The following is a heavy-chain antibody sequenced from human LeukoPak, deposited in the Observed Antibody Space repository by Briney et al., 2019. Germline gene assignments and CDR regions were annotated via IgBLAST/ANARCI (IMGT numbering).Heavy chain of an antibody. CDR3: ARAKYSSSWYEYFDY. CDR2: IYYSGST. CDR1: GGSISSYY. Sequence: SETLSLTCTVSGGSISSYYWSWIRQPPGKGLEWIGNIYYSGSTNYNPSLKSRVTISVDTSKNQFSLKLSSVTAADTAVYYCARAKYSSSWYEYFDYWGQGTLVTVSS. J-gene: IGHJ4*02. D-gene: IGHD6-13*01. V-gene: IGHV4-59*01.